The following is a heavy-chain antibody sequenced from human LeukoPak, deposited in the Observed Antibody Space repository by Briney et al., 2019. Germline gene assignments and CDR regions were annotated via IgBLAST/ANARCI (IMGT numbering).Heavy chain of an antibody. J-gene: IGHJ4*02. V-gene: IGHV4-39*01. CDR2: VYYSGST. CDR3: ARQYSSSPIDY. CDR1: GGSISSSDYY. D-gene: IGHD6-13*01. Sequence: SETLSLTCTVSGGSISSSDYYWGWIRQPPGTGLEWIGSVYYSGSTYYNPSLKSRVTISVDTSRTQFSLKLSSVTAADTAVYYCARQYSSSPIDYWGQGTLVTVSS.